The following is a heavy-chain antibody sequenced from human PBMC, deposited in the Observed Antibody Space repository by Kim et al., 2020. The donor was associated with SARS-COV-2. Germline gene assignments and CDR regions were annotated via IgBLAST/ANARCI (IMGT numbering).Heavy chain of an antibody. Sequence: SETLSLTCTVSGGSISSGGYYWSWIRQHPGKGLEWIGYIYYSGSTYYNPSLKSRVTISVDTSKNQFSLKLSSVTAADTAVYYCARGRGGATPFDYWGQGTLVTVSS. CDR3: ARGRGGATPFDY. J-gene: IGHJ4*02. CDR1: GGSISSGGYY. CDR2: IYYSGST. D-gene: IGHD1-26*01. V-gene: IGHV4-31*03.